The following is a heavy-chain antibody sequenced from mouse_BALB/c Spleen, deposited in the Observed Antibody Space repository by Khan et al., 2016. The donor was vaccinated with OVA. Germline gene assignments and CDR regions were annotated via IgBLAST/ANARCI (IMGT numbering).Heavy chain of an antibody. CDR3: ARMGLRRDFDY. CDR2: INPSTGYT. Sequence: QVQLQQSGAELAKPGASVKMSCKASGYTFINYRILWVKQRPGQGLEWIGYINPSTGYTEYNQNFKDKATLTADKSSSTAYMQLSSLTSEDSAVYYCARMGLRRDFDYWGQVTTLTVSS. J-gene: IGHJ2*01. D-gene: IGHD1-1*01. CDR1: GYTFINYR. V-gene: IGHV1-4*01.